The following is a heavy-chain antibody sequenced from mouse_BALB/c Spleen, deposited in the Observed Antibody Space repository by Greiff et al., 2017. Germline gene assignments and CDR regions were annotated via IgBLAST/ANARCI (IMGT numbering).Heavy chain of an antibody. CDR2: IWAGGST. V-gene: IGHV2-9*02. J-gene: IGHJ3*01. CDR1: GFSLTSYG. D-gene: IGHD1-1*01. CDR3: ARDYYYGSSYWFAY. Sequence: VKLQQSGPGLVAPSQSLSITCTVSGFSLTSYGVHWVRQPPGKGLEWLGVIWAGGSTNYNSALMSRLSISKDNSKSQVFLKMNSLQTDDTAMYYCARDYYYGSSYWFAYWGQGTLVTVSA.